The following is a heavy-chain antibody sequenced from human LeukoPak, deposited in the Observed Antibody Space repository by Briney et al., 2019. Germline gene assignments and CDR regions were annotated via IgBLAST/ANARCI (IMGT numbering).Heavy chain of an antibody. CDR1: GFTFDDYA. J-gene: IGHJ3*02. Sequence: PGGSLRLSCAASGFTFDDYAMPWVRQAPGKGLEWVSGISWNSGSIGYADSVKGRFTISRDNAKKSLYLQMNSLRAEDTALYCCAKRGGYSSSWGAFDIWGQGTMVTVSS. CDR2: ISWNSGSI. D-gene: IGHD6-13*01. V-gene: IGHV3-9*01. CDR3: AKRGGYSSSWGAFDI.